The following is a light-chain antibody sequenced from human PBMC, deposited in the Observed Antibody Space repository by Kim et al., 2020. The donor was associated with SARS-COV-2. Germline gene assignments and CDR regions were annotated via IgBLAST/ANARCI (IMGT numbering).Light chain of an antibody. V-gene: IGLV1-44*01. Sequence: ELTQPPSASGTPGQRVTISYSGSSSNIGSNTVNWYQQFPGTAPQLLIDTDDRRPSGVSDRVSCSKSGTSASLAISALRSEDEADYYCATWDDSLDVWMFGGGTQLTVL. CDR2: TDD. J-gene: IGLJ3*02. CDR3: ATWDDSLDVWM. CDR1: SSNIGSNT.